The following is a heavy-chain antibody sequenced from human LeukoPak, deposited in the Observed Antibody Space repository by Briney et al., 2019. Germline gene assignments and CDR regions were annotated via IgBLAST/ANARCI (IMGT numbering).Heavy chain of an antibody. D-gene: IGHD3-10*01. Sequence: GASVKVSCKASGGTFSSYAISWVRQATGQGLEWMGWMNPNSGNTGYAQKFQGRVTMTRNTSVSTAYMELSSLRSEDTAVYYCARHPGSYWGQGTLVTVSS. V-gene: IGHV1-8*02. CDR1: GGTFSSYA. J-gene: IGHJ4*02. CDR3: ARHPGSY. CDR2: MNPNSGNT.